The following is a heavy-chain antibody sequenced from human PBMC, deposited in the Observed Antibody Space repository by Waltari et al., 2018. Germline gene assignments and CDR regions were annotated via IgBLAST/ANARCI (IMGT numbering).Heavy chain of an antibody. CDR3: ARGGPVVAESASHAFDI. J-gene: IGHJ3*02. D-gene: IGHD2-15*01. Sequence: QVQLVQSGAEVKKPGSSVKVSCKASGGTFSSYAISWVRQAPGQGLEWMGGIIPIFGTANYAQKFQGRVTITADESTSTAYMELSSLRSEDTAVYYCARGGPVVAESASHAFDIWGQGTMVTVSS. CDR2: IIPIFGTA. V-gene: IGHV1-69*12. CDR1: GGTFSSYA.